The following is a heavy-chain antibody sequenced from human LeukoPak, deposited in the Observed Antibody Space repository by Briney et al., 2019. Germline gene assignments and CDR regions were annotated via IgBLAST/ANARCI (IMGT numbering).Heavy chain of an antibody. D-gene: IGHD2-21*02. J-gene: IGHJ6*02. V-gene: IGHV3-15*01. Sequence: GGSLILSCAASGFTFSKAWMSWVRQAPGKGLEWVGRIKSKSDGGTTDYAAPVKGRITISRDDSKNTVYLEMNSLKTEDTAVYYCTRVTAYYYYGMDVWGQGTTVTVSS. CDR2: IKSKSDGGTT. CDR3: TRVTAYYYYGMDV. CDR1: GFTFSKAW.